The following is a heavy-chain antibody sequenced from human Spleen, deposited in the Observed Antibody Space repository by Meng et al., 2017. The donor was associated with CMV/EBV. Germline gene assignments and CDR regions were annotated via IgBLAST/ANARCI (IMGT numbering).Heavy chain of an antibody. Sequence: ASVKVSCKASGYTFTDFYIHWVRLAPGQGLEWMGRINPYSGDTHFAQNFQGRVTMTRDTSISTAYMELRSLRSDDTAVYYCARGPAFWSDYYFDYWGQGTLVTVSS. V-gene: IGHV1-2*02. CDR2: INPYSGDT. J-gene: IGHJ4*02. CDR3: ARGPAFWSDYYFDY. D-gene: IGHD3-3*01. CDR1: GYTFTDFY.